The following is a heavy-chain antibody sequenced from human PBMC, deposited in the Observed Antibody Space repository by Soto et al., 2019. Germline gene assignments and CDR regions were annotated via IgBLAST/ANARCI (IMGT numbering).Heavy chain of an antibody. CDR2: IYYSGST. CDR1: GGSISSYY. J-gene: IGHJ6*03. V-gene: IGHV4-59*01. CDR3: ARELEYSSSSRYYYYYMDV. Sequence: SETLSLTCTVSGGSISSYYWSWIRQPPGKGLEWIGYIYYSGSTNYNPSLKSRVTISVDTSKNQFSLKLSSVTAADTAVYYCARELEYSSSSRYYYYYMDVWGKGTTVTVSS. D-gene: IGHD6-6*01.